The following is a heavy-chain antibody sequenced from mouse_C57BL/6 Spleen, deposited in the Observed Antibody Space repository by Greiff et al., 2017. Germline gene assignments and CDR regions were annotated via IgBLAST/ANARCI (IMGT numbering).Heavy chain of an antibody. D-gene: IGHD1-1*01. J-gene: IGHJ1*03. V-gene: IGHV2-5*01. CDR3: AKNSYGSSYGYFDV. CDR2: IWRGGST. Sequence: QVQLQQSGPGLVQPSQSLSITCTVSGFSLTSYGVHWVRQSPGKGLEWLGVIWRGGSTDYNAAFMSRLSITKDNSKSQVFFKMNSLQADDTAIYYCAKNSYGSSYGYFDVWGTGTTVTVSS. CDR1: GFSLTSYG.